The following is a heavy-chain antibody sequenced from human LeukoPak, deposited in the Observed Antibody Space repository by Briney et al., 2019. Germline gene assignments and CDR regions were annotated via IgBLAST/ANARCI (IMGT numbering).Heavy chain of an antibody. CDR3: ARSPRVTISGVAYLEFDY. V-gene: IGHV4-59*08. D-gene: IGHD3-3*01. J-gene: IGHJ4*02. CDR2: IYYSGST. Sequence: PSETLSLTCTVSGGSISSYYWSWIRQPPGKGLEWIGYIYYSGSTNYNPSLKSRVTISVDTSKNQFSLKLSSVTAADTAVYYCARSPRVTISGVAYLEFDYWGQGTLVTVSS. CDR1: GGSISSYY.